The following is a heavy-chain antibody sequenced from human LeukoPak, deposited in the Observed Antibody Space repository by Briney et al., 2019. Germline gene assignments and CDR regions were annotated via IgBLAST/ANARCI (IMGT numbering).Heavy chain of an antibody. CDR3: ARTMRPYGSGSSYYYYYYYMDV. CDR2: INPSGGST. D-gene: IGHD3-10*01. J-gene: IGHJ6*03. Sequence: GASVKVSCKAPGYTFTSYYMHWVRQAPGQGLEWMGIINPSGGSTSYAQKFQGRVTMTRDTSTSTVYMELSSLRSEDTAVYYCARTMRPYGSGSSYYYYYYYMDVWGKGTTVTVSS. V-gene: IGHV1-46*01. CDR1: GYTFTSYY.